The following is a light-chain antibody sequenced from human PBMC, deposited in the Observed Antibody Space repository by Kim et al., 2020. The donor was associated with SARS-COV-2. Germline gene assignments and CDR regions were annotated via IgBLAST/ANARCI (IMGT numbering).Light chain of an antibody. CDR3: QVWDSGTWV. CDR1: NIQTLN. J-gene: IGLJ3*02. CDR2: KDS. Sequence: SVALGQAARLTCGGNNIQTLNVRWYRQKPGQAPVLVMYKDSQRPSGIPERFSGSNSGNTATLTISRVQADDEADYYCQVWDSGTWVFGGGTQLTVL. V-gene: IGLV3-9*01.